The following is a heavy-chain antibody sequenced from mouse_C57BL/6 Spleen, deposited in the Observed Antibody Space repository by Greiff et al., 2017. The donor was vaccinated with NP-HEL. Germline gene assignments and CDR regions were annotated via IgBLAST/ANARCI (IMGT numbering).Heavy chain of an antibody. CDR1: GYAFSSYW. V-gene: IGHV1-80*01. Sequence: QVQLQQSGAELVKPGASVKISCKASGYAFSSYWTNWVKQRPGKGLEWIGQIYPGDGDTNYNGKFKGKATLTADKSSSTAYMQLSSLTSEDSAVYFCARDRSTVLDYWGQGTTLTVSS. CDR2: IYPGDGDT. CDR3: ARDRSTVLDY. D-gene: IGHD1-1*01. J-gene: IGHJ2*01.